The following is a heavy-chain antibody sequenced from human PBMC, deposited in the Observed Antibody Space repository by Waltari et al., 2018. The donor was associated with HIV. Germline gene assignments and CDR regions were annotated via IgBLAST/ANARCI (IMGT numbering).Heavy chain of an antibody. CDR3: GKDNMITFEEKGALDV. J-gene: IGHJ3*01. CDR2: ISWNSDRT. D-gene: IGHD3-16*01. V-gene: IGHV3-9*01. CDR1: GFTFKDYA. Sequence: EVQLVESGGTLVEPGRSLRISCVGYGFTFKDYAMYWVRHRPGKGLEWVSGISWNSDRTAYADSVRGRFTISRDNAKRSLFLEMNGLKAEDTALYYCGKDNMITFEEKGALDVWGQGTTVTVSS.